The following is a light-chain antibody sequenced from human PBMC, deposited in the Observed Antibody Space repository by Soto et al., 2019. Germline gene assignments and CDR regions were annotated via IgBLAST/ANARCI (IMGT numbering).Light chain of an antibody. Sequence: ETVLTQSPGTLSLSPGERATLSCRASQSVSGNFLAWYQQKPGQTPRLIIYGASSRATGIPDRFTGSGSGTDFTLTISRMAPEDFAVFDCQQYDSSQTFGQGTKVDIK. CDR2: GAS. CDR3: QQYDSSQT. V-gene: IGKV3-20*01. J-gene: IGKJ1*01. CDR1: QSVSGNF.